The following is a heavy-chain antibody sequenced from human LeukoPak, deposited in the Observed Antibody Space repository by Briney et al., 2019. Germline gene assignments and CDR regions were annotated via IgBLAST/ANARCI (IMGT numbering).Heavy chain of an antibody. J-gene: IGHJ3*02. Sequence: SETLSFTCSVSGGSISTSGSISTTSNYWGWIRQPPGKGLEWIGSIYYSGNTYYNPSLKSRVTISVDTSKNQFSLKLNSVIAADTAVYFCASGGRKDAFDIWGQGTMVTVSS. V-gene: IGHV4-39*01. CDR2: IYYSGNT. D-gene: IGHD3-3*01. CDR1: GGSISTSGSISTTSNY. CDR3: ASGGRKDAFDI.